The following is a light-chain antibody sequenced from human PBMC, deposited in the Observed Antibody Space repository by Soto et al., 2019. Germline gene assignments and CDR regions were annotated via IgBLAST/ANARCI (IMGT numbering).Light chain of an antibody. V-gene: IGKV3-20*01. CDR2: GAS. CDR1: QSVSSSY. J-gene: IGKJ2*01. Sequence: EIVLTQSPGTLSLSPGARATLSCRASQSVSSSYLAWYQQKPGQAPRLLIYGASSRPTGIPDSFSGSGSGTDFTLTISRLEPEDFAVYYCQQYGSSPLYTFGQGTKLEIK. CDR3: QQYGSSPLYT.